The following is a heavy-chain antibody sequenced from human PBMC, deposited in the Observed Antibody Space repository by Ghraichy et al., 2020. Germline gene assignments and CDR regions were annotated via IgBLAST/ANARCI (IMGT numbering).Heavy chain of an antibody. CDR3: AREGYYGSEDYYYGMDV. V-gene: IGHV4-31*03. J-gene: IGHJ6*02. Sequence: SQTLSLTCTVSGGSISSGGYYWSWIRQHPGKGLEWIGYIYYSGSTYYNPSLKSRVTISVDTSKNQFSLKLSSVTAADTAVYYCAREGYYGSEDYYYGMDVWGQGTTVTVSS. CDR2: IYYSGST. CDR1: GGSISSGGYY. D-gene: IGHD3-10*01.